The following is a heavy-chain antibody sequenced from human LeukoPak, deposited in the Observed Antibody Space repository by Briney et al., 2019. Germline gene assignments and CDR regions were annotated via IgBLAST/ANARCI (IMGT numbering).Heavy chain of an antibody. CDR2: INPNSGGT. CDR3: ARVVAAAGVGFDY. CDR1: GYTFTGYY. Sequence: GASVKVSCKASGYTFTGYYMHWVRQAPGQGLEWMGWINPNSGGTNYAQKFQGRVTMTRDTSISTAYMELSRLRSDDTAVYYCARVVAAAGVGFDYWGQGTLVTVSS. J-gene: IGHJ4*02. V-gene: IGHV1-2*02. D-gene: IGHD6-13*01.